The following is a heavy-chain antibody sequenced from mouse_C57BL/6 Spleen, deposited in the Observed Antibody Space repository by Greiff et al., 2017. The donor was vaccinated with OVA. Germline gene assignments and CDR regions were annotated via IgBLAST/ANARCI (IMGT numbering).Heavy chain of an antibody. CDR1: GYTFTSYW. D-gene: IGHD1-1*01. CDR2: IYPGSGST. J-gene: IGHJ4*01. V-gene: IGHV1-55*01. CDR3: ARRNPYYSGYAMDY. Sequence: QVQLQQPGAELVKPGASVKMSCKASGYTFTSYWITWVKQRPGQGLEWIGDIYPGSGSTNYNEKFKSKATLTVDTSSSTAYMQLSSLTSEDSAVYYCARRNPYYSGYAMDYWGQGTSVTVSS.